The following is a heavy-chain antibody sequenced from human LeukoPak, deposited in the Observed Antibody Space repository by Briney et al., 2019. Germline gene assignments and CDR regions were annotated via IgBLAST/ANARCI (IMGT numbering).Heavy chain of an antibody. Sequence: APVKVSCKASGYTFTGYYMHWVRQAPGQGLEWMGWINPNSGGTNYAQKFQGRVTMTRDTSISTAYMELSRLRSDDTAVYYCARGKSGRGNLFYYWGQGTLVTVSS. CDR1: GYTFTGYY. D-gene: IGHD1-14*01. V-gene: IGHV1-2*02. J-gene: IGHJ4*02. CDR3: ARGKSGRGNLFYY. CDR2: INPNSGGT.